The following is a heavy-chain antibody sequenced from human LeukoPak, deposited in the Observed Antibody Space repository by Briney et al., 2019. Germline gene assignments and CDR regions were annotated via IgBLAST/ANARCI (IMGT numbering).Heavy chain of an antibody. V-gene: IGHV4-59*12. D-gene: IGHD5-12*01. Sequence: PSETLSLTCTVSGGSISGYYWGWIRQPPGKGLEWIGNIYYSGSTNYNPSLRSRVTISIDTSKNQFSLKLSSVTAADTAMYYCAREASGGGRSFDYWGQGTLVTVSS. CDR2: IYYSGST. CDR3: AREASGGGRSFDY. J-gene: IGHJ4*02. CDR1: GGSISGYY.